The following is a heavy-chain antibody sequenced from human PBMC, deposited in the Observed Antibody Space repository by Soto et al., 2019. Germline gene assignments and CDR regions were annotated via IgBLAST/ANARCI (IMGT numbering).Heavy chain of an antibody. J-gene: IGHJ4*02. CDR3: ARDIGYSYGHYFDE. Sequence: SVKVSCKASGGTFSSYAISWVRQAPGQGLEWMGGIIPIFGTANYAQKFQGRVTITADESTSTAYMELSSLRSEDTAVYYCARDIGYSYGHYFDEWGQGSLVTVSS. D-gene: IGHD5-18*01. V-gene: IGHV1-69*13. CDR1: GGTFSSYA. CDR2: IIPIFGTA.